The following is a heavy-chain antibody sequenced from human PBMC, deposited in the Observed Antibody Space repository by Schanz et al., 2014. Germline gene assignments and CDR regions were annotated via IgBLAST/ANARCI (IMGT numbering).Heavy chain of an antibody. V-gene: IGHV1-69*04. J-gene: IGHJ4*02. CDR2: IIPPLRQT. D-gene: IGHD4-17*01. Sequence: QVRLVQSGAAVKKPGSSVKVSCKSSGATFKSYAFGWVRQAPGQGFEWVGSIIPPLRQTRYAQKFEERVIITADTSTTTVYMDLASLTSDDTAVYFCARIIDGDYLYWGQGTLVTVSS. CDR1: GATFKSYA. CDR3: ARIIDGDYLY.